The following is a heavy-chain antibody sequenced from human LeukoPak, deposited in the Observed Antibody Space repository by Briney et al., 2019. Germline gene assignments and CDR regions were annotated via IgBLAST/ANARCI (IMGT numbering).Heavy chain of an antibody. D-gene: IGHD6-19*01. CDR1: GFSLRTSGMC. Sequence: ESGPTLVNPTQTLTLTCTFSGFSLRTSGMCVSWIRQPPGKALEWLARIDWDDDKYYSTSLKTRLTISKDTSKNQVVLTMTNMDPVDTATYYCARSVSGWGNFDYWGQGTLVTVSS. J-gene: IGHJ4*02. CDR2: IDWDDDK. V-gene: IGHV2-70*11. CDR3: ARSVSGWGNFDY.